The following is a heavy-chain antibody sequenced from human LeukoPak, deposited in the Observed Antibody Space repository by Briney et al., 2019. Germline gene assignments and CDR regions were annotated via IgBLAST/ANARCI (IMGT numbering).Heavy chain of an antibody. CDR1: GGSFSGYY. D-gene: IGHD5-18*01. Sequence: SETLSLTCAVYGGSFSGYYWSWIRQPPGKGLEWIGEINHSGSTNYNPSLKSRVTISVDTSKNQFSLKLSSVTAADTAVYYRARRIQRGNWFDPWGQGTLVTVSS. V-gene: IGHV4-34*01. J-gene: IGHJ5*02. CDR3: ARRIQRGNWFDP. CDR2: INHSGST.